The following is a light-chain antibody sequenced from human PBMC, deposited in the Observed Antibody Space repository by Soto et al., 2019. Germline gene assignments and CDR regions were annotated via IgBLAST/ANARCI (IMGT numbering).Light chain of an antibody. CDR2: DAS. Sequence: EIVLTQSPATLSLSPGERATLSCRASQSVSSYLAWYQQKPGQAPRLLIYDASNRATGIPARFSGSGSGTDFTPTISSLEPEDFAVYYCQQRSNWPPITVGQGTKLEIK. CDR3: QQRSNWPPIT. CDR1: QSVSSY. J-gene: IGKJ2*01. V-gene: IGKV3-11*01.